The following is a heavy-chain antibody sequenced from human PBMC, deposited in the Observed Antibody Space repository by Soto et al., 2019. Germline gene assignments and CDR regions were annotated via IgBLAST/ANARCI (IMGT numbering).Heavy chain of an antibody. CDR2: IVVGSGNT. D-gene: IGHD3-22*01. CDR1: GFTFTSSA. J-gene: IGHJ1*01. V-gene: IGHV1-58*01. Sequence: QMQLVQSGPEVKKPGTSVKVSCKASGFTFTSSAVQWVRQARGQRLEWIGWIVVGSGNTNYAQKFQERVTITRAMSTSTAYMELSSLRSEDTAVYYCAADGGYYDSSGSGYFQHWGQGTLVTVSS. CDR3: AADGGYYDSSGSGYFQH.